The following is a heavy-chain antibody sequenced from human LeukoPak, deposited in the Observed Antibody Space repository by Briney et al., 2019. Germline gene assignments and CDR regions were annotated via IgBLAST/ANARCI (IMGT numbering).Heavy chain of an antibody. CDR2: FTAGGSGT. CDR1: GFSVSNYA. V-gene: IGHV3-23*01. D-gene: IGHD2-15*01. J-gene: IGHJ4*02. CDR3: ARGGGLQRRYFEY. Sequence: PGGSLRLSCAASGFSVSNYALNWDRQAPGKGLEWVSSFTAGGSGTYNTDSVEGRFTISRDISKNTLYMQMNSLRAEDTAVYYCARGGGLQRRYFEYWGQGTLLTVSS.